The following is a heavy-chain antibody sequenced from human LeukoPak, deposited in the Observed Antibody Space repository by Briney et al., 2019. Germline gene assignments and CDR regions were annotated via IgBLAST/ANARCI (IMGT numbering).Heavy chain of an antibody. D-gene: IGHD3-22*01. V-gene: IGHV3-23*01. CDR1: GFTFSSYA. CDR2: ISGSGGST. Sequence: GGSLRLSCAASGFTFSSYAMSWVRQAPGKGLEWVSAISGSGGSTYYADSVKGRFTISRDNSKNTLYLQMNSLRAEDTAVYYCAKGPQTYYYDSSGYYQLAEYFQHWGQGTLVTVSS. J-gene: IGHJ1*01. CDR3: AKGPQTYYYDSSGYYQLAEYFQH.